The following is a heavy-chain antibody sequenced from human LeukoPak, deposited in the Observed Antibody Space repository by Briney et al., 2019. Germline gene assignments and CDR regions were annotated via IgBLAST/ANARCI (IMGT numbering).Heavy chain of an antibody. J-gene: IGHJ4*02. CDR3: ATEYSGYDFDY. V-gene: IGHV3-23*01. Sequence: GGSLRLSCAASGFTLRSYDMSWVRQAPGKGLEWVAATSGSGANTYYADSVKGRFTISRDNSQNTLYLQMDSLRAEDTAVYYCATEYSGYDFDYWGQGTLVTVSS. CDR2: TSGSGANT. D-gene: IGHD5-12*01. CDR1: GFTLRSYD.